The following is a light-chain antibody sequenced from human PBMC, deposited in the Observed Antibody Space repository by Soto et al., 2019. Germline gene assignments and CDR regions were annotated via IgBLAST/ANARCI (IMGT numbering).Light chain of an antibody. CDR3: QQRSNWPRFT. CDR1: QSIRTS. V-gene: IGKV3-11*01. CDR2: DAS. Sequence: EXVLTQSXATLSLSPGERATLSCRASQSIRTSLAWYQQKPGQSPRLLIHDASNRATGIPARFSGSGSGTDFTLTISSLEPEDFAVYYCQQRSNWPRFTFGPGTKVDIK. J-gene: IGKJ3*01.